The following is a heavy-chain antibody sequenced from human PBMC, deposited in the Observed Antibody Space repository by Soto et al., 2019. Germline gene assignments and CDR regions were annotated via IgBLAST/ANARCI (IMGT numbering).Heavy chain of an antibody. V-gene: IGHV3-30*18. CDR2: ISYDGSNK. CDR1: GFTFSSYG. D-gene: IGHD3-3*01. CDR3: AKIGHYDFWRSSGMDV. J-gene: IGHJ6*02. Sequence: PGGSLRLSCAASGFTFSSYGMHWVRQAPGKGLEWVAVISYDGSNKYYADSVKGRFTISRDNSKNTLYLQMNSLRAEDTAVYYCAKIGHYDFWRSSGMDVWGQGTKVTVSS.